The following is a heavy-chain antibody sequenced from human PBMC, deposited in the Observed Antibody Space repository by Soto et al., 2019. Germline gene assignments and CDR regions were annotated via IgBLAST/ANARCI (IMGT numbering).Heavy chain of an antibody. J-gene: IGHJ5*02. Sequence: SETLSLTCSFSGDSVTGHYLTWIRQSPEKGLEWIGYMHYTGSTYYNPSLKSRVTISLDTSKNQFSLKLSSVTAADTAVYYCARGVTRKRFDPGGQGTLVTVSS. CDR2: MHYTGST. V-gene: IGHV4-59*02. CDR3: ARGVTRKRFDP. CDR1: GDSVTGHY.